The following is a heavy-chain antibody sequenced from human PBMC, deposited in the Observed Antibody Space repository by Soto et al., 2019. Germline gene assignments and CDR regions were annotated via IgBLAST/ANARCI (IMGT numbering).Heavy chain of an antibody. J-gene: IGHJ3*02. Sequence: EAQLLESGGGLVQPGGSLRLSCAASGFDFINNAMAWVRQAPGKGLDWVSTISADISYTYYADAVRGRFTGSRDNSKNTVYLQMNSLRADDTAVYYCANQNTAKRAFDIWGQGTMVTVSS. D-gene: IGHD2-21*02. CDR1: GFDFINNA. CDR2: ISADISYT. V-gene: IGHV3-23*01. CDR3: ANQNTAKRAFDI.